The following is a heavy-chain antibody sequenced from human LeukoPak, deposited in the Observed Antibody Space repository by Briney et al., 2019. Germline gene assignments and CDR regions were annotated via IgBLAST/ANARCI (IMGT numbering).Heavy chain of an antibody. CDR3: ARVGYSGYDNCYYYGMDV. J-gene: IGHJ6*02. CDR1: GYTFISYG. Sequence: GASVKASCKASGYTFISYGISWVRQAPGQGLEWMGWISAYNGNTNYAQKLQGRVTMTTDTSTSTAYMELRSLRSDDTAVYYCARVGYSGYDNCYYYGMDVWGQGTTVTVSS. CDR2: ISAYNGNT. D-gene: IGHD5-12*01. V-gene: IGHV1-18*01.